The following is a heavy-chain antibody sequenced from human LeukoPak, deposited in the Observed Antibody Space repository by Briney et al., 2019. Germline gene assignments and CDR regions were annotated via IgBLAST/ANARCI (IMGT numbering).Heavy chain of an antibody. J-gene: IGHJ4*02. V-gene: IGHV5-51*01. Sequence: GESLKISCKGSGYSFTSYWIGWVRQMPGKGLEWMGIIYPGDSDTRYSPSFQGQVTISADKSISTAYLQWSSLKASDTAMYYCARLNCSGGSCYSSGFDYWGQGTLVTGSS. CDR3: ARLNCSGGSCYSSGFDY. CDR2: IYPGDSDT. D-gene: IGHD2-15*01. CDR1: GYSFTSYW.